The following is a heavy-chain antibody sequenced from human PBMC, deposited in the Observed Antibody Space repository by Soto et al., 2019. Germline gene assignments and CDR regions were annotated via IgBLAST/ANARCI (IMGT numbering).Heavy chain of an antibody. V-gene: IGHV3-15*01. Sequence: EVQLTDSGGGLVKPGGAPRLSCAVSGFTFSDACMSCVRQSPGKGLARVGRIKRRVDVATTDYAAPVKGRFTISRDDSKNTLYLQMESLRTEDTAMYDCISHPSYSGNYFDSWGQGTLVTVSS. CDR1: GFTFSDAC. J-gene: IGHJ4*02. D-gene: IGHD1-26*01. CDR2: IKRRVDVATT. CDR3: ISHPSYSGNYFDS.